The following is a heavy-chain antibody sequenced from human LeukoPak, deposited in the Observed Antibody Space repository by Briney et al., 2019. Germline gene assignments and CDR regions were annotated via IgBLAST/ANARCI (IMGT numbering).Heavy chain of an antibody. J-gene: IGHJ5*02. Sequence: GGSLRLSCAASGFTFSSYGMHWVRQAPGKGLEWVAVISYDGSNKYYADPVKGRFTTSRDNSKNTLYLQMNSLRAEDTAVYYCAKDGGNVVVPAAPPGWFDPWGQGTLVTVSS. V-gene: IGHV3-30*18. CDR2: ISYDGSNK. CDR1: GFTFSSYG. D-gene: IGHD2-2*01. CDR3: AKDGGNVVVPAAPPGWFDP.